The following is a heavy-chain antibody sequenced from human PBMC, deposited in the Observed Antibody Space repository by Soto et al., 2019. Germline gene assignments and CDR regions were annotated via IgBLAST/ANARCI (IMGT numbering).Heavy chain of an antibody. CDR3: ASRVPHGTYGAPYFQH. Sequence: QVQLVESGGGVVQPEKSLRLSCAASGFTFSSHGMHWVRQAPGKGLEWVAVISFDGTNKYYADSVKGRFTISRDNSKNTLYLQMNSLGAEDTDVYYCASRVPHGTYGAPYFQHWGQGTLVTVS. J-gene: IGHJ1*01. CDR1: GFTFSSHG. CDR2: ISFDGTNK. D-gene: IGHD1-26*01. V-gene: IGHV3-30*03.